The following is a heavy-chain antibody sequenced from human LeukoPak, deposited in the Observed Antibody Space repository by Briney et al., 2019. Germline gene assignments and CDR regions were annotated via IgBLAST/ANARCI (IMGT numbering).Heavy chain of an antibody. D-gene: IGHD5-18*01. Sequence: GGSLRLSCEASGFTFNTYSMNWARQAPGKGLEWVSSIDSSGGYMFYADSVKGRFIISRDNAKDSLYLQMNSLRAEDTAVYYCAREGSSNGFYYFDFWGQGTLVTVSS. CDR1: GFTFNTYS. V-gene: IGHV3-21*06. CDR2: IDSSGGYM. CDR3: AREGSSNGFYYFDF. J-gene: IGHJ4*02.